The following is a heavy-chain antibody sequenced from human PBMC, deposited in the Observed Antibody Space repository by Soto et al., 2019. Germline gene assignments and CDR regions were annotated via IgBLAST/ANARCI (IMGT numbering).Heavy chain of an antibody. CDR3: ARGMVVTTFNYYYYMAV. D-gene: IGHD1-1*01. CDR2: ISSSGKTT. CDR1: GFIFSDYY. V-gene: IGHV3-11*01. J-gene: IGHJ6*03. Sequence: QAQLVESGGGLVKPGGSLRLSCAASGFIFSDYYMSWIRQTPGKGLEWLSYISSSGKTTYYVDSVKGRFTISRDNAKNSLYLQMNSLRAEYTAVYYCARGMVVTTFNYYYYMAVWGKGTTVTVSS.